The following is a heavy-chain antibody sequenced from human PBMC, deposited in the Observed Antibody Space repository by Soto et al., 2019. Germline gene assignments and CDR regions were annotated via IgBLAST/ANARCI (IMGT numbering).Heavy chain of an antibody. V-gene: IGHV3-30*18. CDR1: GFTFSSYG. J-gene: IGHJ4*02. D-gene: IGHD2-15*01. CDR3: AKDPYCSGGSCYGYFDY. CDR2: ISYDGSNK. Sequence: QVQLVESGGGVVQPVRSLRLSCAASGFTFSSYGMHWIRQAPGKGLEWVAVISYDGSNKYYADSVKGRFTISRDNSKNTLYLQMNSLRAEDTAVYYCAKDPYCSGGSCYGYFDYWGQGTLVTVSS.